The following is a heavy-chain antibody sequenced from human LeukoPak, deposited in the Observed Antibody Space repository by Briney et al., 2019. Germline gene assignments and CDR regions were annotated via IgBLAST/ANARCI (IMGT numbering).Heavy chain of an antibody. CDR3: ARDLTGTTGWFDP. CDR2: INPNSGGT. Sequence: ASVKVSCKASGYTFTGYYMHWVRQARGQGLEWMGWINPNSGGTNYAQKFQGRVTMTRDTSISTAYMELSRLRSDDTAVYYCARDLTGTTGWFDPWGQGTLVTVSS. V-gene: IGHV1-2*02. J-gene: IGHJ5*02. CDR1: GYTFTGYY. D-gene: IGHD1-7*01.